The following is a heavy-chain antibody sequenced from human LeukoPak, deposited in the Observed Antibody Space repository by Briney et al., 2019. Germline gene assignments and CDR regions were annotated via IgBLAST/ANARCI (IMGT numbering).Heavy chain of an antibody. CDR3: ALMVRGVITLDY. CDR1: GGTFSSYA. Sequence: SVKVSCKASGGTFSSYAISWVRQAPGQGLEWMGRIIPIFGTANYAQKFQGRVTITTDESTSTAYMELSSLRSEDTAVYYWALMVRGVITLDYWGQGTLVTVSS. J-gene: IGHJ4*02. V-gene: IGHV1-69*05. CDR2: IIPIFGTA. D-gene: IGHD3-10*01.